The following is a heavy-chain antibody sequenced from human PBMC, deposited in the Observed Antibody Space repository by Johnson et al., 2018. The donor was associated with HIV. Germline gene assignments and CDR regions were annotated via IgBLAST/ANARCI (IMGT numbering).Heavy chain of an antibody. CDR3: AKDGGRWSYSFDV. CDR2: IQHDGSDK. CDR1: GFIFRTNG. Sequence: QVQVLESGGGVVQPGGHLRLSCAASGFIFRTNGMHWVRQAPGKGLEWVSFIQHDGSDKSYADSVEGRFTISRDNSKNTLYLQMNSLRTEDTALYYCAKDGGRWSYSFDVWGQGTMVSVSS. J-gene: IGHJ3*01. D-gene: IGHD3-16*01. V-gene: IGHV3-30*02.